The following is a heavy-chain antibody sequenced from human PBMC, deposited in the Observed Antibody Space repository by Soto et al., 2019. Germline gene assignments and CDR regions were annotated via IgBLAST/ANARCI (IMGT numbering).Heavy chain of an antibody. Sequence: SGPTLVNPTQTLTLTCTFSGFSLSTSGVGVGWIRQPPGKALEWLALIYWDDDKRYSPFLKNRLTIAKDTPKNQVVLTMTNMDPVDTATYYCARRLYEGLCGGGACYSGYDFWGQGILVTVSS. D-gene: IGHD2-15*01. J-gene: IGHJ4*02. CDR3: ARRLYEGLCGGGACYSGYDF. CDR2: IYWDDDK. V-gene: IGHV2-5*02. CDR1: GFSLSTSGVG.